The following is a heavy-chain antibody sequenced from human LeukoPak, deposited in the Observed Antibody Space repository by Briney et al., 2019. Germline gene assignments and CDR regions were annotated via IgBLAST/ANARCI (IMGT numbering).Heavy chain of an antibody. D-gene: IGHD6-13*01. CDR1: GGSFSGYY. V-gene: IGHV4-34*01. Sequence: SETLSLTCAVYGGSFSGYYWSWIRQPPGKGLEWIGEINHSGSTNYNPSLKSRVTISVDTSKNQFSLKLSSVTAADTAVYYCARGSGSSWSDAFGIWGQGTMVTVSS. J-gene: IGHJ3*02. CDR2: INHSGST. CDR3: ARGSGSSWSDAFGI.